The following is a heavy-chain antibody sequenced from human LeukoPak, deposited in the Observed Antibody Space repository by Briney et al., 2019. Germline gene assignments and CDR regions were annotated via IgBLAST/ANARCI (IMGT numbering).Heavy chain of an antibody. V-gene: IGHV1-2*02. Sequence: GASVTVSCKASGYTFTGYYMHWVRQAPGQGLEWMGWINPNSGGTNYAQKFQGRVTMTRDTSISTAYMELSRLRSDDTAVYYCARARRSGSGWYDLWYWGQGTLVTVSS. D-gene: IGHD6-19*01. J-gene: IGHJ4*02. CDR1: GYTFTGYY. CDR2: INPNSGGT. CDR3: ARARRSGSGWYDLWY.